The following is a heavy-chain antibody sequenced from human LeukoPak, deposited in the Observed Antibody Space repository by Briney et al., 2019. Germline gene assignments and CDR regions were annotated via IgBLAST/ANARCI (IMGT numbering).Heavy chain of an antibody. D-gene: IGHD2-21*02. CDR3: VRGRLLRSTKYFDY. V-gene: IGHV3-48*03. J-gene: IGHJ4*02. CDR2: INGGATTT. Sequence: GGSLRLSCAASGFTVNKYGIHWVRQAPGKGLEWISYINGGATTTNYADSVWGRFTISRDDAQNSVHLQMNSLRDEDTAVYYCVRGRLLRSTKYFDYWGQGALVTVSS. CDR1: GFTVNKYG.